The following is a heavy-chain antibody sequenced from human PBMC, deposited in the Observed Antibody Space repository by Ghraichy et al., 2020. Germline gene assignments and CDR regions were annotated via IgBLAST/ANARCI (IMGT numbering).Heavy chain of an antibody. J-gene: IGHJ6*02. CDR3: ARGSTVVRFFYYDGMDV. D-gene: IGHD4-23*01. CDR1: GFTFSSHS. V-gene: IGHV3-48*02. Sequence: GGSLRLSCVGSGFTFSSHSMNWVRQAPGKSLEWVSYITSSSRTRAYADSVKGRFTISRDNAQNSLYLQMTSLRDEDTAVYYCARGSTVVRFFYYDGMDVWGQGATVTVSS. CDR2: ITSSSRTR.